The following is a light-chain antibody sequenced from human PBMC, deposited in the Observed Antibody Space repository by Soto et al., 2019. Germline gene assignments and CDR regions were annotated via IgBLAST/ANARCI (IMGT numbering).Light chain of an antibody. V-gene: IGKV3-20*01. Sequence: EIVLTQSPGTLSLSPGGRATLSCRASQSVSSSFLAWYQRKPGQAPRLLIYGASSRATGIPDRFSGSGSGTDFTLTISRLEPEDFAVYYWQQDGSSPWTFGQGTKVEIK. CDR1: QSVSSSF. J-gene: IGKJ1*01. CDR3: QQDGSSPWT. CDR2: GAS.